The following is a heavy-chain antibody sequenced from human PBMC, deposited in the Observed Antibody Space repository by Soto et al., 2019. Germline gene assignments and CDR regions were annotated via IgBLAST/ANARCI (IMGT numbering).Heavy chain of an antibody. CDR1: GFTFSSYG. CDR2: ISYDGSYK. CDR3: AKKGYSSSWSNDGFDI. Sequence: QVQLVESGGGVVQPGRSLRLSCAASGFTFSSYGMYWVRQAPGKGLEWVAVISYDGSYKDYADSVKGRFTISRDNSKNPLYLQTNSLRPEDTAVYYCAKKGYSSSWSNDGFDIWGQGTMVTVSS. D-gene: IGHD6-13*01. J-gene: IGHJ3*02. V-gene: IGHV3-30*18.